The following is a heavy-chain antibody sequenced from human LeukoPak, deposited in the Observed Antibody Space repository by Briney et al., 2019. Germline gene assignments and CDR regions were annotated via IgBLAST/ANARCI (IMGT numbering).Heavy chain of an antibody. V-gene: IGHV1-2*02. D-gene: IGHD2-2*01. CDR1: GYTFTGYY. J-gene: IGHJ4*02. CDR2: INPNSGGT. CDR3: ARSEGYCSSTSCSTSEFDY. Sequence: ASVKVSCKASGYTFTGYYMHWVRQAPGQGLEWMVWINPNSGGTNYAQKLQGRVTMTRDTSISTAYMELSRLRSDDTAVYYCARSEGYCSSTSCSTSEFDYWGQGTLVTVSS.